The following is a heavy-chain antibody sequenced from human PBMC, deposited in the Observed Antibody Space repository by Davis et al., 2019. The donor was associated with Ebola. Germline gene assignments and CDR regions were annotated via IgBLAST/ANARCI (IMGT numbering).Heavy chain of an antibody. CDR1: GYTFTSYG. Sequence: AASVKVSCKASGYTFTSYGISWVRQAPGQGLEWMGWISAYNGNTNYAQKLQGRVTMTTDTSTSTAYMELRSLRSDDTAVYYCAREIWQWPYYYYGMDVWGKGTTVTVSS. V-gene: IGHV1-18*04. CDR3: AREIWQWPYYYYGMDV. J-gene: IGHJ6*04. D-gene: IGHD6-19*01. CDR2: ISAYNGNT.